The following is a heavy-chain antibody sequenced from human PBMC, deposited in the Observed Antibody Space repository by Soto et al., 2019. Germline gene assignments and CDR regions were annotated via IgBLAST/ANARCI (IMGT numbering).Heavy chain of an antibody. D-gene: IGHD6-13*01. CDR3: TTQLVQEATGFDY. J-gene: IGHJ4*02. V-gene: IGHV3-15*01. CDR2: IKSKTDGGTT. Sequence: LRLSCAASGFTFSNAWMSWVRQAPGKGLEWVGRIKSKTDGGTTDYAAPVKGRFTISRDDSKNTLYLQMNSLKTEDTAVYYCTTQLVQEATGFDYWGQGTLVTVSS. CDR1: GFTFSNAW.